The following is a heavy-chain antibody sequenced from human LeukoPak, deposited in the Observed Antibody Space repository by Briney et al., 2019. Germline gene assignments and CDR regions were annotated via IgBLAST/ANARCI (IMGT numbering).Heavy chain of an antibody. CDR1: GFTFSDYY. J-gene: IGHJ4*02. Sequence: KPGGSLRLSCAASGFTFSDYYMSWIRQAPGKGLEWVSYISSSSSYTNYADSVKGRFTISRDNSKNSLYLQMNSLRTEDTALYYCAKGKGSGWNFDYWGQGTLVTVSS. CDR2: ISSSSSYT. CDR3: AKGKGSGWNFDY. D-gene: IGHD6-19*01. V-gene: IGHV3-11*05.